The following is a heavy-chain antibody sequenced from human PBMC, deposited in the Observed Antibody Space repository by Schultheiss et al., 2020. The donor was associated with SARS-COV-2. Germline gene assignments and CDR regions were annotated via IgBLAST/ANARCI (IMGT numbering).Heavy chain of an antibody. Sequence: SETLSLTCTVSGGSISSGAYSWSWIRQPPGKGLDWIGYIHYSGSTNYNTSLKSRVTISVDTSKNQFSLKLSSVTAADTAVYYCARVTRGFDPWGQGTLVTVSS. V-gene: IGHV4-61*08. CDR1: GGSISSGAYS. CDR3: ARVTRGFDP. CDR2: IHYSGST. D-gene: IGHD4-11*01. J-gene: IGHJ5*02.